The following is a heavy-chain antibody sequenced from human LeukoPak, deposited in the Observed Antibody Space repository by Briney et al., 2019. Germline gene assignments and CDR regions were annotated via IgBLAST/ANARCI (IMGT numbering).Heavy chain of an antibody. D-gene: IGHD2-8*01. Sequence: GASLKVSCKASGYTFTGPYIHWMRQAPGQGLEWMAWINPNSGGTKNAQKFQGRVTVTRDTSSSTAYMELSGLRADDTATYYCARVEYCTKGVCINFDLWGQGTLVAVSS. V-gene: IGHV1-2*02. J-gene: IGHJ4*02. CDR3: ARVEYCTKGVCINFDL. CDR2: INPNSGGT. CDR1: GYTFTGPY.